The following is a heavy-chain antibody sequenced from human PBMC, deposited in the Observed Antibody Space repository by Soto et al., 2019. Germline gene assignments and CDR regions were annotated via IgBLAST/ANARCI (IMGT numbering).Heavy chain of an antibody. J-gene: IGHJ4*02. CDR3: ARHQRGYSGPSLN. CDR1: GGSISSSSYY. D-gene: IGHD5-12*01. V-gene: IGHV4-39*01. CDR2: IYYSGST. Sequence: KQSQTLSLTCTVSGGSISSSSYYWGWIRQPPGKGLEWIGSIYYSGSTYYNPSLKSRVTISVDTSKNQFSLKLSSVTAADTAVYYCARHQRGYSGPSLNWGQGTMVTVSS.